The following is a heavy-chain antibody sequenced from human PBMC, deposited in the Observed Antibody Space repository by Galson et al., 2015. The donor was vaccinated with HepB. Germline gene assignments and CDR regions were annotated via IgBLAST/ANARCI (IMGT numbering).Heavy chain of an antibody. V-gene: IGHV3-66*01. CDR1: GFTVSSNY. CDR2: IYSGGST. CDR3: ARDRYYYDSSGYYQDYFDY. D-gene: IGHD3-22*01. Sequence: SLRLSCAASGFTVSSNYMSWVRQAPGKGLEWVSVIYSGGSTYYADSVKGRFTISRDNSKNTLYLQMNSLRAEDTAVYYCARDRYYYDSSGYYQDYFDYWGQGTLVTVSS. J-gene: IGHJ4*02.